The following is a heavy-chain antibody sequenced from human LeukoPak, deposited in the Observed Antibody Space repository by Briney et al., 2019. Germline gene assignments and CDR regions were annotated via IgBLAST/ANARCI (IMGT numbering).Heavy chain of an antibody. Sequence: PGGSLRLSCAASGFTFSSYAMSWVRQAPGKGLEWVSAISGSGGSTYYADSGKGRFTISRDNSKNTLYLQMNSLRAEDTAVYYCAKDPTYYYDSSGYYYGGQATLVTVSS. CDR3: AKDPTYYYDSSGYYY. V-gene: IGHV3-23*01. CDR2: ISGSGGST. D-gene: IGHD3-22*01. J-gene: IGHJ4*02. CDR1: GFTFSSYA.